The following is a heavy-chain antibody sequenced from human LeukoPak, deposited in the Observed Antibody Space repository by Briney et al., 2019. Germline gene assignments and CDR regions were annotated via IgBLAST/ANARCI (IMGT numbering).Heavy chain of an antibody. Sequence: VASVKVSCKTSGGTSSIYAISWVRQAPGQGLEWMGGIIPIFGTANYAQKFQGRVTITADESTSTAYMELSSLRSEDTAVYYCARGGLIVADDAFDIWGQGTMVTVSS. CDR3: ARGGLIVADDAFDI. CDR2: IIPIFGTA. V-gene: IGHV1-69*13. D-gene: IGHD5-12*01. J-gene: IGHJ3*02. CDR1: GGTSSIYA.